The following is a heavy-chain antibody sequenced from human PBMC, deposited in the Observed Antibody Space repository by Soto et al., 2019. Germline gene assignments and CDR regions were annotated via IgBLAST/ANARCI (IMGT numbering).Heavy chain of an antibody. V-gene: IGHV3-33*01. J-gene: IGHJ6*02. Sequence: VGSLRLSCAASGFTFSSYGMHWVRQAPGKGLEWVAVIWYDGSNKYYADSVKGRFTISRDNSKNTLYLQMNSLRAEDTAVYYCAREAVVVVAATRRYYYGMDVWGQGTTVTVSS. D-gene: IGHD2-15*01. CDR1: GFTFSSYG. CDR2: IWYDGSNK. CDR3: AREAVVVVAATRRYYYGMDV.